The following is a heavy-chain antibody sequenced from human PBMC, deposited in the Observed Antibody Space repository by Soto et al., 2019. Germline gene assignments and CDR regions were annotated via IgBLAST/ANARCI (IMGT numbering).Heavy chain of an antibody. D-gene: IGHD3-16*01. CDR2: ISSSSSTI. V-gene: IGHV3-48*02. Sequence: EVQLVESGGGLVQPGGSLRLSCAASGFTFSSYSMNWVRQAPGKGLEWVSYISSSSSTIYYADSVKGRFTISRDNAKNSLYLQRNSLRDEDAAVYYWARVEGGQHDNWFDPWGQGTLVTVSS. J-gene: IGHJ5*02. CDR3: ARVEGGQHDNWFDP. CDR1: GFTFSSYS.